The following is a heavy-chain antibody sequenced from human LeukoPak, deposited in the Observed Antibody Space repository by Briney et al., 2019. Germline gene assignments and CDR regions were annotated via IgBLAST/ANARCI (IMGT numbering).Heavy chain of an antibody. CDR2: INGDGSTT. D-gene: IGHD3-22*01. J-gene: IGHJ4*02. CDR3: ATGNYYDSRGYYTFGH. Sequence: GGSLRLSCAASGFTVSSNYMSWVRQAPGKGLEWVSRINGDGSTTSYADSVKGGFTISRDNAKNTLYLQMSSLRAEDTAVYYCATGNYYDSRGYYTFGHWGQGTLVTVSS. V-gene: IGHV3-74*01. CDR1: GFTVSSNY.